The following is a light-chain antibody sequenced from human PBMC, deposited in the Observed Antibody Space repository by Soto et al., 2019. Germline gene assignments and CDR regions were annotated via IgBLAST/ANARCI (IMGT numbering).Light chain of an antibody. V-gene: IGLV4-69*01. CDR1: SGHSSYA. Sequence: QPVLTQSPSASASLGASVKLTCTLSSGHSSYAIAWHQQQPEKGPRYLMKLNSDGSHSKGDGIPDRFSGSSPGAERYLTISSLQSEDEADYYCQTWGTGIVVFGGGTQLTVL. CDR3: QTWGTGIVV. CDR2: LNSDGSH. J-gene: IGLJ2*01.